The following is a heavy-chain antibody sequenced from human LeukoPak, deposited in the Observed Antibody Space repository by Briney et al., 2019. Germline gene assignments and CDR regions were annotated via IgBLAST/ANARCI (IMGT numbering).Heavy chain of an antibody. J-gene: IGHJ3*02. Sequence: SETLSLTCTVSGGSISSGSYYRSWIRQPAGKGLEWIGRIYTSGSTNYNPSLKSRVTISVDTSKNQFSLKLSSVTAADTAVYYCAREGVSGGWRSRVPDAFDIWGQGTMVTVSS. CDR2: IYTSGST. V-gene: IGHV4-61*02. D-gene: IGHD6-19*01. CDR1: GGSISSGSYY. CDR3: AREGVSGGWRSRVPDAFDI.